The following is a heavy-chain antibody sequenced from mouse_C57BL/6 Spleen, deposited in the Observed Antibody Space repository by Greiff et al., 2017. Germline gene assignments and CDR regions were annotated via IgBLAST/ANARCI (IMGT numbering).Heavy chain of an antibody. D-gene: IGHD1-1*01. CDR3: ARIDYDYYAMDY. Sequence: QVQLQQPGAELVKPGASVKMSCKASGYTFTSYWITWVKQRPGQGLAWIGDIYPGSGSTNYNEKFKSKATLTVDTSSSTAYMQLSSLTSEDSAVYYCARIDYDYYAMDYWGQGTSVTVSS. V-gene: IGHV1-55*01. J-gene: IGHJ4*01. CDR2: IYPGSGST. CDR1: GYTFTSYW.